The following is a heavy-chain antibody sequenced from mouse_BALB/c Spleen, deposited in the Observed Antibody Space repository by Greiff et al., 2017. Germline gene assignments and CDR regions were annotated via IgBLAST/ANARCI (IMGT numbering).Heavy chain of an antibody. D-gene: IGHD2-1*01. CDR1: GFTFSSFG. V-gene: IGHV5-17*02. Sequence: EVQRVESGGGLVQPGGSRKLSCAASGFTFSSFGMHWVRQAPEKGLEWVAYISSGSSTIYYADTVKGRFTISRDNPKNTLFLQMTSLRSEDTAMYYCARSLYCNYEAYWGQGTLVTVSA. CDR3: ARSLYCNYEAY. CDR2: ISSGSSTI. J-gene: IGHJ3*01.